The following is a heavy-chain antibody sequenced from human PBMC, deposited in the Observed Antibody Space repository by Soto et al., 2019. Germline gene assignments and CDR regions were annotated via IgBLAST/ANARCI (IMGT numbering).Heavy chain of an antibody. J-gene: IGHJ6*02. CDR2: IYSGGST. CDR1: GFTVSSNY. CDR3: NGAAAATQPSYYYGMDV. V-gene: IGHV3-53*01. D-gene: IGHD6-13*01. Sequence: GGSLRLSCAASGFTVSSNYMNWVRQAPGKGLEWVSVIYSGGSTYYADSVKGRFTISRDNSKNTLYLQMNSLRAEDTAVYYCNGAAAATQPSYYYGMDVWGQGTTVTVSS.